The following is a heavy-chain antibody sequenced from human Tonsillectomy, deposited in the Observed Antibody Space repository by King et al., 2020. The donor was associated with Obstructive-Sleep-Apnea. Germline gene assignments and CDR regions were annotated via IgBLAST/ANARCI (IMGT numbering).Heavy chain of an antibody. CDR3: ARDRYSNLYYFDY. Sequence: VQLQESGPGLVKPSETLSLTCTVSGYSISSGYYWGWIRQPPGKGLEWIGSIYHSGSTYYNPSLKSRVTISVDTSKNQFSLKLSSVTAADTAVYYWARDRYSNLYYFDYWGQGTLVTVSS. CDR1: GYSISSGYY. D-gene: IGHD4-11*01. CDR2: IYHSGST. V-gene: IGHV4-38-2*02. J-gene: IGHJ4*02.